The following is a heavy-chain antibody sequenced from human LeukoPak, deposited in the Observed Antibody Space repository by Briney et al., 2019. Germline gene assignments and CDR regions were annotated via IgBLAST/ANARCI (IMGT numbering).Heavy chain of an antibody. Sequence: ASVKVSCKASGYTFTGYYMHWVRQAPGQGLEWMGWINPNSGGTNYAQKSQGRVTMTRDTSISTAYMELSSLRSDDTAVYYCATARDRNSVYSSLDYWGQGTLVTVSS. D-gene: IGHD5/OR15-5a*01. J-gene: IGHJ4*02. CDR2: INPNSGGT. V-gene: IGHV1-2*02. CDR1: GYTFTGYY. CDR3: ATARDRNSVYSSLDY.